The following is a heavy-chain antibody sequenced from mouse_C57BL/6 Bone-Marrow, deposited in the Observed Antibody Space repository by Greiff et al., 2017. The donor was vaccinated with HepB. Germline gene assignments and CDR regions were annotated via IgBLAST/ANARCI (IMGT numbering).Heavy chain of an antibody. D-gene: IGHD6-1*01. CDR1: GFTFTDYY. V-gene: IGHV7-3*01. Sequence: EVKVEESGGGLVQPGGSLSLSCAASGFTFTDYYMSWVRQPPGKALEWLGFIRNKANGYTTEYSASVKGRFTISRDNSQSILYLQMNALRAEDSATYYCARYEAMMDYWGQGTSVTVSS. J-gene: IGHJ4*01. CDR3: ARYEAMMDY. CDR2: IRNKANGYTT.